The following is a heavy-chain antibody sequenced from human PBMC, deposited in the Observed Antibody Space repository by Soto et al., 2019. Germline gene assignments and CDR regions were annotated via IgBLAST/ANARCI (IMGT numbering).Heavy chain of an antibody. V-gene: IGHV3-53*02. CDR3: ARGSYDAPHVPHWVDP. D-gene: IGHD3-16*01. J-gene: IGHJ5*02. CDR1: GFTVSSNY. CDR2: IYSGGST. Sequence: EVQLVETGGGLIQPGGSLRLSCAASGFTVSSNYMSWVRQAPGKGLEWVSVIYSGGSTYYADSVKGRFTISRDNSKNTLYLQMNSLRAADTAVYYCARGSYDAPHVPHWVDPWGQGTLVTVSS.